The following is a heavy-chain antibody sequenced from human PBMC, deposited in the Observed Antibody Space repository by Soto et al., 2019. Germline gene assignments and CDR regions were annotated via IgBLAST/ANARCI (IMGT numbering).Heavy chain of an antibody. V-gene: IGHV3-23*01. CDR3: AKVTRGPAYCSGGSCRSNSCYYYRDV. J-gene: IGHJ6*03. D-gene: IGHD2-15*01. CDR1: GFTFSSYA. CDR2: ISGSGGST. Sequence: GGSLRLSCAASGFTFSSYAMSWVRQAPGKGLEWVSAISGSGGSTYYADSVKGRFTISRDNSKNTLYLQMNSLRAEDTAVYCCAKVTRGPAYCSGGSCRSNSCYYYRDVWGSGST.